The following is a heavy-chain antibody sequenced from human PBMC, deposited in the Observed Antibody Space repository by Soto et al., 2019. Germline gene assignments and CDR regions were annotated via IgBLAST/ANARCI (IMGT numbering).Heavy chain of an antibody. CDR2: ISSSSSTI. V-gene: IGHV3-48*02. J-gene: IGHJ6*02. CDR1: GFTFSSYS. CDR3: ARDFWYGMDV. Sequence: EVQLVESGGGLVQPGGSLRLSCAASGFTFSSYSMNWVRQAPGKGLEWVSYISSSSSTIYYADSVKGRFTISRDNAKNSLYLQMNSPRDEDTAVYYCARDFWYGMDVWGQGTTVTVSS.